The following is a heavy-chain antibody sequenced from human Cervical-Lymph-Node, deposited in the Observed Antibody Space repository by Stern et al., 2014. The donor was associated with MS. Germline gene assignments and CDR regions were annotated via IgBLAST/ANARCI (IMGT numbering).Heavy chain of an antibody. CDR3: ARQTFYTTSSVSRYFDV. J-gene: IGHJ2*01. Sequence: QVQLQESGPGLVKPSETLSLTCTVSNDSISSSDYYWAWIRQSPERGLEWIGSVYQTASTYDNPSLASRVTISIDTTKNQFSLRLSSVTAADTAIYFCARQTFYTTSSVSRYFDVWGRGSLVTVSS. V-gene: IGHV4-39*01. CDR1: NDSISSSDYY. D-gene: IGHD6-6*01. CDR2: VYQTAST.